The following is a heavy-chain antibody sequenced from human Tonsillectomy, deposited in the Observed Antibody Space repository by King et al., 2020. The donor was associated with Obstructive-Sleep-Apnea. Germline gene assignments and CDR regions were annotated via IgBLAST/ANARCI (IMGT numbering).Heavy chain of an antibody. D-gene: IGHD6-13*01. V-gene: IGHV3-30*04. CDR2: ISFDGSDK. J-gene: IGHJ3*02. CDR1: GFTFSSFA. Sequence: QVQLVESGGGVVQPGRSLRLSCAASGFTFSSFAMHWVRQAPGKGLEWVALISFDGSDKYYADSVKGRFTISRDNSRNTLYLQMNSLRTDDTAVYYCARDVTIAAAGTGGAFDIWGQGTKVTVSS. CDR3: ARDVTIAAAGTGGAFDI.